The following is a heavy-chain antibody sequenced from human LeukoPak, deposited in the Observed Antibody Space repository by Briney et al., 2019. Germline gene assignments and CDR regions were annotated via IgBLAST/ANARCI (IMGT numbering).Heavy chain of an antibody. CDR2: IIPIFGTA. J-gene: IGHJ6*02. Sequence: ASVKVSSKASGGTFSSYAISWVRQAPGQGLEWMGGIIPIFGTANYAQKFQGRVTITADESTSTAYMELSSLRSEDTAVYYCARDDGIIAARYYGMDVWGQGTTVTVSS. V-gene: IGHV1-69*01. CDR3: ARDDGIIAARYYGMDV. D-gene: IGHD6-6*01. CDR1: GGTFSSYA.